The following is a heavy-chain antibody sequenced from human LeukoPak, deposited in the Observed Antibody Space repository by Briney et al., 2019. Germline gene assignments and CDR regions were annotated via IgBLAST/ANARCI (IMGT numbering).Heavy chain of an antibody. CDR3: AKDLRRIVGATKGMDD. D-gene: IGHD1-26*01. V-gene: IGHV3-30*02. CDR2: IRYDGSNK. CDR1: GFTFSSYG. Sequence: GGSLRLSCAASGFTFSSYGMHWFRQAPVKGLEWVAFIRYDGSNKYYADSVKGRFTISRDNSKNTLYLQMNSLRAEDTAVYYCAKDLRRIVGATKGMDDWGKGTTVTVSS. J-gene: IGHJ6*03.